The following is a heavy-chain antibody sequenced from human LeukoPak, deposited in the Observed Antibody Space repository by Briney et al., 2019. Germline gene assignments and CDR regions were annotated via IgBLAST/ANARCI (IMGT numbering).Heavy chain of an antibody. V-gene: IGHV1-2*02. Sequence: ASVKVSCKASGYTFSGYYMHWVRQAPGQGLEWMGWINPNSGGANYAQKFQGRVTMTRDTSISTAYMELSRLRSDDTAVYYCARRVAEPRDRDGYNFDYWGQGTLVTVSS. J-gene: IGHJ4*02. CDR1: GYTFSGYY. D-gene: IGHD5-24*01. CDR3: ARRVAEPRDRDGYNFDY. CDR2: INPNSGGA.